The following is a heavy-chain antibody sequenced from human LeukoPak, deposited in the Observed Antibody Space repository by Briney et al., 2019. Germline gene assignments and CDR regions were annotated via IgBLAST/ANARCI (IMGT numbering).Heavy chain of an antibody. CDR3: ARQYSSSWRRTYYYYYMDV. J-gene: IGHJ6*03. D-gene: IGHD6-13*01. V-gene: IGHV4-39*01. CDR1: GGSISSSSYY. Sequence: PSETLSLTCTVSGGSISSSSYYWGWIRQPPGKGLEWIGSIYYSGSTYYNPSLKSRVTISVDTSKNQFSLKLSSVTAADTAVYYCARQYSSSWRRTYYYYYMDVWGKGTTVTISS. CDR2: IYYSGST.